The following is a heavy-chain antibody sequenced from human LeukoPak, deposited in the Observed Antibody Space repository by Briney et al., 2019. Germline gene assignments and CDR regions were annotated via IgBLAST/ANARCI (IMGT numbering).Heavy chain of an antibody. Sequence: GASVKVSCKASGYTFIGYYIHWVRQAPGQGLEWLGWINPNSGDTNYAQNFQGRVTLTRDTSLTTAYMEVNKLRPDDTAVYYCARVAGSYDSSGYYSLGYYYMDVWGKGTTVTVSS. CDR2: INPNSGDT. D-gene: IGHD3-22*01. V-gene: IGHV1-2*02. CDR3: ARVAGSYDSSGYYSLGYYYMDV. J-gene: IGHJ6*03. CDR1: GYTFIGYY.